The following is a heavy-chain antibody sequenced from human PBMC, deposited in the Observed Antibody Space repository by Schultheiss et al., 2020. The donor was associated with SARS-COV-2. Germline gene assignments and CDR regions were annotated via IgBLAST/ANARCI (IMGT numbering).Heavy chain of an antibody. D-gene: IGHD1-26*01. J-gene: IGHJ6*02. CDR1: GYTFTSYA. Sequence: ASVKVSCKASGYTFTSYAMHWVRQAPGQRLEWMGWINAGNGNTKYSQKFQGRVTITRDTSASTAYMELSSLRSEDTAVYYCARADIVGASTSGYYGMDVWGQGTTVTVSS. CDR3: ARADIVGASTSGYYGMDV. CDR2: INAGNGNT. V-gene: IGHV1-3*01.